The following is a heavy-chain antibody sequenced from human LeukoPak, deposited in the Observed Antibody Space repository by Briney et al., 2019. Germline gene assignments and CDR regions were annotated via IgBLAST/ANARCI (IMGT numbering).Heavy chain of an antibody. CDR3: AIETYYYDSSGYYYADY. CDR2: ISSSSSTI. CDR1: GFTFSSYS. D-gene: IGHD3-22*01. V-gene: IGHV3-48*04. J-gene: IGHJ4*02. Sequence: GGSLRLSCAASGFTFSSYSMNWVRQAPGKGLEWVSYISSSSSTIYYADSVKGRFTISRDNAKNSPYLQMNSLRAEDTAVYYCAIETYYYDSSGYYYADYWGQGTLVTVSS.